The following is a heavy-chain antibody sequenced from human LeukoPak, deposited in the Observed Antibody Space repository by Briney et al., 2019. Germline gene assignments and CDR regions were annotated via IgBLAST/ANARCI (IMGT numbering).Heavy chain of an antibody. CDR1: GGSISSYY. D-gene: IGHD5-24*01. Sequence: PSETLSLTCTVSGGSISSYYWNWIRQPPGKGLEWIGYIYTSGSTNYNPNYNPSLRSRVTISVDTSKNQFSLKLSSVTAADTAMYYCARVPRDGYNSGVGDYWGQGTLVTVS. J-gene: IGHJ4*02. CDR3: ARVPRDGYNSGVGDY. CDR2: IYTSGSTNYNP. V-gene: IGHV4-4*09.